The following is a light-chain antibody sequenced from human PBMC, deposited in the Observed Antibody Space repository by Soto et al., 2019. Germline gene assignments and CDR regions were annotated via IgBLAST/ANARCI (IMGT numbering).Light chain of an antibody. J-gene: IGLJ2*01. V-gene: IGLV1-40*01. Sequence: QSVLTQPPQGSGAPGQRVTIPCTGSSPNIGAGYDVHWYQQLPGTAPKLLIYGNSNRPSGVPDRFSGSKSGTSASLAITGLQAEDEADYYCQSYDSSLSGVVFGGGTKLTVL. CDR3: QSYDSSLSGVV. CDR2: GNS. CDR1: SPNIGAGYD.